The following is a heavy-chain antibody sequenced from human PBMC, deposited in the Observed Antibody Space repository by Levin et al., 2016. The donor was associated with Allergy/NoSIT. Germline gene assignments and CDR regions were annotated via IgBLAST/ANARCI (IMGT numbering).Heavy chain of an antibody. D-gene: IGHD6-19*01. V-gene: IGHV6-1*01. CDR2: TYFRSKWIN. Sequence: WIRQSPSRGLEWLGTTYFRSKWINEYTVSVKSRITINSDTSKNHFSLQLNSVTPEDTAVYYCARSVAVVGIVNWGQGTLVHRLL. J-gene: IGHJ4*02. CDR3: ARSVAVVGIVN.